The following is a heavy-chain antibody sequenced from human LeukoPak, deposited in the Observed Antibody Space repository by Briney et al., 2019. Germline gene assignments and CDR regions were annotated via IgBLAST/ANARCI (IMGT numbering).Heavy chain of an antibody. V-gene: IGHV5-51*01. J-gene: IGHJ4*02. CDR3: ASAYCSGGRCYPEYFDY. CDR1: GYSFTSYW. Sequence: GESLKISCKGSGYSFTSYWIGWVRQMPGKGLEWMGIIYPGDSDTKYSPSFQGQLTISANKSISTAFQQWSNRKASDTAVLYCASAYCSGGRCYPEYFDYWGQGTLVTVSS. D-gene: IGHD2-15*01. CDR2: IYPGDSDT.